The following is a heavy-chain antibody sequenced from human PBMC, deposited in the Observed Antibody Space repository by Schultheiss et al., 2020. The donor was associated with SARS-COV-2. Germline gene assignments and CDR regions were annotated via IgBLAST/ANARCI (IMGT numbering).Heavy chain of an antibody. V-gene: IGHV1-18*01. CDR2: ISAYNGNT. CDR3: ARDFPQGAYSTHEYYYYYGMDV. Sequence: ASVKVSCKASGYTFTSYGISWVRQAPGQGLEWMGWISAYNGNTNYAQKLQGRVTVTTDTSTSTAYMELRSLRSDDTAVYYCARDFPQGAYSTHEYYYYYGMDVWGQGTTVTVSS. CDR1: GYTFTSYG. J-gene: IGHJ6*02. D-gene: IGHD3-3*01.